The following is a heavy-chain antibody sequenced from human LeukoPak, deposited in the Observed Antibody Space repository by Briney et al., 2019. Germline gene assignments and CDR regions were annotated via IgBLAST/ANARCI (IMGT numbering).Heavy chain of an antibody. Sequence: ASVKVSCKASGGTFSSYAISWVRQAPGQGLEWMGRIIPILGIANYAQKFQGRVTITADKSTSTAYMELSSLRSEDTAVYYCASPERPVGATRFDYWGQGTLVTVSS. J-gene: IGHJ4*02. CDR3: ASPERPVGATRFDY. CDR1: GGTFSSYA. D-gene: IGHD3-10*01. CDR2: IIPILGIA. V-gene: IGHV1-69*04.